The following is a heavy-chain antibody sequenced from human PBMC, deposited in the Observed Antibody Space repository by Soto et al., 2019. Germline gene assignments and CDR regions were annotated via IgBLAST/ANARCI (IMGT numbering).Heavy chain of an antibody. D-gene: IGHD2-2*01. V-gene: IGHV3-30-3*01. CDR1: GFTFSTYA. Sequence: GGSLRLSCAVSGFTFSTYAMHWVRQAPGKGLEWVAVISYDGSNTYYADSVKGRFTISRDNMLYPQMNSLRAEDTAVYYCARDQGRSITCQLDYWGQGTLVTVSS. CDR3: ARDQGRSITCQLDY. CDR2: ISYDGSNT. J-gene: IGHJ4*02.